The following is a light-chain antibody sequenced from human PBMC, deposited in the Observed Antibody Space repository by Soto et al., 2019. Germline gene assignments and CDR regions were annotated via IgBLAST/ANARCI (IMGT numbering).Light chain of an antibody. CDR3: QQYYSNPPT. J-gene: IGKJ2*01. CDR2: WAS. Sequence: DIVMTQSPDSLAVSLGERATINCRSSQTLLYSSNNKNYLAWYQHKAGQPPKLLIYWASNRESGVPDRFSGSGSGTDFTLTISSLQAEDAAVYYCQQYYSNPPTFGQGTKLEIK. V-gene: IGKV4-1*01. CDR1: QTLLYSSNNKNY.